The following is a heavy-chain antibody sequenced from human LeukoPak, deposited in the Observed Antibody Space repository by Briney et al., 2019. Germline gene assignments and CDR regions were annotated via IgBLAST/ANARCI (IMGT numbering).Heavy chain of an antibody. CDR1: GFTSSSYG. CDR2: IRYDGSNK. J-gene: IGHJ4*02. D-gene: IGHD4-17*01. V-gene: IGHV3-30*02. CDR3: AKDFYGDYSGSCFDY. Sequence: PGGSLRLSCAASGFTSSSYGMHWVRQAPGKGLEWVAFIRYDGSNKYYADSVKGRFTISRDNSKNTLYLQMNSLRAEDTAVYYCAKDFYGDYSGSCFDYWGQGTLVTVSS.